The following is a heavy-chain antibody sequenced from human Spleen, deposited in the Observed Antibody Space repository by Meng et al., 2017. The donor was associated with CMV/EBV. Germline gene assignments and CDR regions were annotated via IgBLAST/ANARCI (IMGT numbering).Heavy chain of an antibody. J-gene: IGHJ4*02. CDR3: ARGEEMATTNWMDY. CDR1: AGTFSSYT. D-gene: IGHD5-24*01. Sequence: LLQAGAELKNPRSRVKVSCQASAGTFSSYTISWVRQAPGQGLEWMGIINPSCSSTSYAQKFQGRVTMTRDTSTSTVYMELSSLRSEDTAVYYCARGEEMATTNWMDYWGQGTLVTVSS. V-gene: IGHV1-46*01. CDR2: INPSCSST.